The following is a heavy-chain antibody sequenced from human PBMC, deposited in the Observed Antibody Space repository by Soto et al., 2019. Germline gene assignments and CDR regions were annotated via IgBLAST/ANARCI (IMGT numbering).Heavy chain of an antibody. Sequence: PGGSLRLSCAASGFTSSSYGMHWVRQAPGKGLEWVAVISYDGSNKYYADSVKGRFTISRDNSKNTLYLQMNSLRAEDTAVYYCAKDHSSSWYHLLPYYYYGMDVWGQGTTVTVSS. CDR1: GFTSSSYG. V-gene: IGHV3-30*18. CDR2: ISYDGSNK. J-gene: IGHJ6*02. D-gene: IGHD6-13*01. CDR3: AKDHSSSWYHLLPYYYYGMDV.